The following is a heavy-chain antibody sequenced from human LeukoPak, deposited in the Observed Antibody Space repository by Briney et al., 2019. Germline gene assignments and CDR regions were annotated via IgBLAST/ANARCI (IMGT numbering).Heavy chain of an antibody. Sequence: GSLRLSCAASGFTVGTNYMSWVRQAPGRGLEWVSVVYSAGNTFYADSVKARFTISRDNAKNTLDLQMTSLRVEGTAIYYCARVLAVADVFDLWGQGTMVTVSS. CDR2: VYSAGNT. CDR3: ARVLAVADVFDL. D-gene: IGHD6-19*01. CDR1: GFTVGTNY. V-gene: IGHV3-66*01. J-gene: IGHJ3*01.